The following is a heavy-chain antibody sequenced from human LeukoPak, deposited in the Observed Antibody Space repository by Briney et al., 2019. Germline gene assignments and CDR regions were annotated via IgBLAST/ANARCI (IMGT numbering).Heavy chain of an antibody. CDR2: IYYSGST. D-gene: IGHD3-22*01. Sequence: SETLSLTCTVSGGSISGGGYYWSWIRQHPGKGLEWIGYIYYSGSTYYNPSLKSRVTISVDTSKNQFSLKLSSVTAADTAVYYCARSTYYYDSSGYFFEAFDIWGQGTMVTVSS. CDR1: GGSISGGGYY. V-gene: IGHV4-31*03. CDR3: ARSTYYYDSSGYFFEAFDI. J-gene: IGHJ3*02.